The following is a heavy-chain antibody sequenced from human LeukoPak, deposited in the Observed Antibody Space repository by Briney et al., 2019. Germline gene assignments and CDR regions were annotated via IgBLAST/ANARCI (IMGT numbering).Heavy chain of an antibody. V-gene: IGHV4-59*01. CDR3: ARAPRGESDAASGLYGMDV. Sequence: PSETLSLTCSVSGGSISTYYWTWIRQTPGKGLEWIGYSHYSGSTNYNPSLKSRVTISVDTSKNQFSLKLNSVTAADTAIYYCARAPRGESDAASGLYGMDVWGQGTTATVSS. D-gene: IGHD2-15*01. CDR2: SHYSGST. J-gene: IGHJ6*02. CDR1: GGSISTYY.